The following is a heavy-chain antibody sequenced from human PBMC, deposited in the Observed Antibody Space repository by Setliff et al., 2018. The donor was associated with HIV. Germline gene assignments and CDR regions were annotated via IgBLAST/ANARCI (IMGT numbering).Heavy chain of an antibody. CDR3: ARDNLYYNLYDGSPVYGMDV. CDR1: GFSFSSYA. V-gene: IGHV3-33*01. D-gene: IGHD3-3*01. CDR2: IFHDGSNK. J-gene: IGHJ6*02. Sequence: PGGSLRLSCAASGFSFSSYAMHWVRQTPGKGLEWVAIIFHDGSNKYYADSVKGRFTISRDNAKNSLYLQMNSLRVVDTGVYYRARDNLYYNLYDGSPVYGMDVWGQGTTVTVSS.